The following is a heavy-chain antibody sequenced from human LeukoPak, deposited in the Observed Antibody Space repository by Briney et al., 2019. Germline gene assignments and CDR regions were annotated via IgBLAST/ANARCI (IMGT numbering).Heavy chain of an antibody. D-gene: IGHD1-26*01. J-gene: IGHJ5*02. Sequence: RASETLSLTCTVSGGSISNSPYYWGWIRQAPGKGLEWIGTIYYSGTTYYNPSLESRVTISIDTPKIQSSLKLSSVTAADTALYYCARGGGSYGSALAPWGQGTLVTVSS. CDR2: IYYSGTT. CDR1: GGSISNSPYY. CDR3: ARGGGSYGSALAP. V-gene: IGHV4-39*07.